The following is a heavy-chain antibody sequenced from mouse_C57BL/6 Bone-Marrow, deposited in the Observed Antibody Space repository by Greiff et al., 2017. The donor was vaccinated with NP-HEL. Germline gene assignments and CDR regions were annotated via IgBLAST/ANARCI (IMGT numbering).Heavy chain of an antibody. D-gene: IGHD1-1*01. CDR1: GYTFTSYW. V-gene: IGHV1-59*01. CDR2: IDPSDSYT. Sequence: QVQLQQPGAELVRPGTSVKLSCKASGYTFTSYWMHWVKQRPGQGLEWIGVIDPSDSYTNYNQTFKGKATLTVDTSSSTAYMRLSSLTSEDSAVYYGARWDYYGSSPFDDWGQGTTLTGSS. CDR3: ARWDYYGSSPFDD. J-gene: IGHJ2*01.